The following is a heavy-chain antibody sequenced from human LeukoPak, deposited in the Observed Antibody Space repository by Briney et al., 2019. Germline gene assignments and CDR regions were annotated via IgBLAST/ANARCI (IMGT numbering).Heavy chain of an antibody. CDR1: GFTFSSYG. V-gene: IGHV3-30*18. CDR3: AKIPYSGSDDAFDI. J-gene: IGHJ3*02. D-gene: IGHD1-26*01. CDR2: ISYDGSNK. Sequence: PGRSLRLACAASGFTFSSYGMHWVRQAPGKGLEWVAAISYDGSNKYYADSVKGRFTISRDNSKNTLYLQMNSLRAEDTAVYYCAKIPYSGSDDAFDIWGQGTMVTVSS.